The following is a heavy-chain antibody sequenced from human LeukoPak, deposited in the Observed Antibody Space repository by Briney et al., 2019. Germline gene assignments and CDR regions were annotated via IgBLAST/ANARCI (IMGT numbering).Heavy chain of an antibody. D-gene: IGHD2-21*02. V-gene: IGHV5-51*01. Sequence: GESLRISCKGSGYTFASHWIGWVRQMPGKGLEWMGIIYPADSDTRYSPSFQGQVTMSVDKSISTAYLQWSSLKASDTAMYYCARNLKAYCGADCSRDIWGQGTMVTVSS. CDR3: ARNLKAYCGADCSRDI. CDR1: GYTFASHW. J-gene: IGHJ3*02. CDR2: IYPADSDT.